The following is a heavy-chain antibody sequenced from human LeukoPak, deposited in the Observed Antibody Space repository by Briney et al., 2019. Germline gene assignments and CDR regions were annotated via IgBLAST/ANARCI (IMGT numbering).Heavy chain of an antibody. J-gene: IGHJ5*02. D-gene: IGHD3-22*01. CDR1: GYTFTGYY. CDR2: INPNSGGT. CDR3: ARSNYYDSSGYYH. Sequence: GASVKVSCKASGYTFTGYYMHWVRQAPGQGLEWMGWINPNSGGTNYAQKFQGRVTITADKSTSTAYMELSSLRSEDTAVYYCARSNYYDSSGYYHWGQGTLVTVSS. V-gene: IGHV1-2*02.